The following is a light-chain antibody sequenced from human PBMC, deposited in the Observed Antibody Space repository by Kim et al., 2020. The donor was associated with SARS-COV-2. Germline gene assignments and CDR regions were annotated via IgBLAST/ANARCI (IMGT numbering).Light chain of an antibody. J-gene: IGLJ2*01. CDR3: SSYTSSSTPVV. CDR1: SSDVGGYNY. Sequence: QSALTQPASVSGSPGQSITISCTGTSSDVGGYNYVSWYQQHPGKAPKLMIYDVSKRPSGVSNRFSGSKSGNTASLTISGLQAADEADYYCSSYTSSSTPVVFGGGTQLTVL. CDR2: DVS. V-gene: IGLV2-14*01.